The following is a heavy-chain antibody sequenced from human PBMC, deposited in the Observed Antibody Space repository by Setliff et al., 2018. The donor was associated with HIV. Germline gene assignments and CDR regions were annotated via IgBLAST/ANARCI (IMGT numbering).Heavy chain of an antibody. D-gene: IGHD3-10*01. Sequence: RASVKVSCKASATFTNVDIHWLRRATGQGLEWMGWMNPNSGVSGYGQKFQGRVTMTRDTSISTAYMELSSLTSEDTAVYYCARGKGVGGVIITGGLDVWGKGTTVTV. J-gene: IGHJ6*03. V-gene: IGHV1-8*01. CDR3: ARGKGVGGVIITGGLDV. CDR1: ATFTNVD. CDR2: MNPNSGVS.